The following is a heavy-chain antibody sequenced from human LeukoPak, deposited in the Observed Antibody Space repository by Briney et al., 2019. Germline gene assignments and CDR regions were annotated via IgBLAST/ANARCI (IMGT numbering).Heavy chain of an antibody. CDR3: ARGPSSLYYYGSGSLDY. CDR2: INTNTGNP. J-gene: IGHJ4*02. D-gene: IGHD3-10*01. CDR1: GYTFTSYA. Sequence: ASVKVSCKASGYTFTSYAMNWVRQAPGQGLEWMGWINTNTGNPTYAQGFTGRFVFSLDTSVSTAYLQISSLKAEDTAVYYCARGPSSLYYYGSGSLDYWGQGTLVTVSS. V-gene: IGHV7-4-1*02.